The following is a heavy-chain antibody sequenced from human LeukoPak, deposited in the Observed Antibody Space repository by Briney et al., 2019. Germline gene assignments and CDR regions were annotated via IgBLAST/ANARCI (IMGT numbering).Heavy chain of an antibody. CDR3: ARGITIFGVVTLPLNY. CDR2: INPSGGST. V-gene: IGHV1-46*01. J-gene: IGHJ4*02. D-gene: IGHD3-3*01. CDR1: LYTFTSYY. Sequence: ASVKVSCKASLYTFTSYYMHWVRQAPGQGLEWMGIINPSGGSTSYAQKFQGRVTMTRDTSTSTVYMELSSLRSEDTAVYYCARGITIFGVVTLPLNYWGQGTLVTVSS.